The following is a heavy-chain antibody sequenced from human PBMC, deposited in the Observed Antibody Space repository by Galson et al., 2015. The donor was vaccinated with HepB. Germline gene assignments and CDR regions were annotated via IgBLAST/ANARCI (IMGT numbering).Heavy chain of an antibody. V-gene: IGHV1-2*06. CDR1: GYTSTDLY. J-gene: IGHJ4*02. CDR2: IDPKNGGT. CDR3: ARDTQMSLDF. Sequence: SVKVSCKASGYTSTDLYLHWVRQAPGQGLEWMGRIDPKNGGTVYAQNFQGRVTVTGDSSISTAYMELSRLGSDDTAFYYCARDTQMSLDFWGQGTLVTVSP.